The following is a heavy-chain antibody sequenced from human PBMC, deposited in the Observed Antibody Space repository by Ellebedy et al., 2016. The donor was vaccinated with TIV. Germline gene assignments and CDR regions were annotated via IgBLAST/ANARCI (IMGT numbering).Heavy chain of an antibody. Sequence: PGGSLRLSCVASGFSFSNYGMHWVRQAPGKGLEWVAFKRFDGRSEYNGDSVKGRFFISRDVSKNTLFLQMSHLRAEDTAMYYCTRETNPSPGAVAGTGFDCWGQGTLVIVSS. V-gene: IGHV3-30*02. CDR3: TRETNPSPGAVAGTGFDC. D-gene: IGHD6-19*01. CDR1: GFSFSNYG. J-gene: IGHJ4*02. CDR2: KRFDGRSE.